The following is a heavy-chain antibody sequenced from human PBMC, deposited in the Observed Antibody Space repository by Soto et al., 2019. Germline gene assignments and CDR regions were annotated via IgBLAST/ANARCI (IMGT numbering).Heavy chain of an antibody. Sequence: EVQLLESGGGLVQPGGSLRLSCAASGFTFISHVMSWVRQAPGKGLEWVSGISTGGGSTDYADSVKGRFTITRDNSKNTLQLQMKSLRAEDTAVYYCARSREIIASAGSFDYWGQGTLVTVSS. J-gene: IGHJ4*02. CDR3: ARSREIIASAGSFDY. V-gene: IGHV3-23*01. D-gene: IGHD6-25*01. CDR2: ISTGGGST. CDR1: GFTFISHV.